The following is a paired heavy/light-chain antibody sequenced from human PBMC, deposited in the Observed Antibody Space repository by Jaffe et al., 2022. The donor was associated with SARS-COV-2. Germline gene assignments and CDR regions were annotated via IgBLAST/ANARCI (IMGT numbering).Heavy chain of an antibody. Sequence: EVQLVESGGGLVHPGGSLRLSCAASGFTFSSYSMNWVRQAPGKGLEWVSYISTSSSTIYYADSVKGRFTISRDNAKNSLYLQMNSLRDEDTALYYCARAPVASSPSEFDSWGQGTLVTVSS. CDR1: GFTFSSYS. CDR3: ARAPVASSPSEFDS. D-gene: IGHD6-6*01. V-gene: IGHV3-48*02. J-gene: IGHJ4*02. CDR2: ISTSSSTI.
Light chain of an antibody. CDR2: ASS. V-gene: IGKV3-11*01. CDR1: QSISTH. J-gene: IGKJ3*01. CDR3: QHLSNWPPGFT. Sequence: EIVLTQSPATLSLSPGERATLSCRASQSISTHLAWYQHRPGQAPRLLIYASSNRAAGIPARFSGSGSGTDFTLTISSLEPEDFAVYYCQHLSNWPPGFTFGPGTKVDIK.